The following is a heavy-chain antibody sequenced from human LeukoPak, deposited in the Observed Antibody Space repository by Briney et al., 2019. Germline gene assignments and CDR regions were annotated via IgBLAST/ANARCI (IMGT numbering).Heavy chain of an antibody. CDR1: GGTFSIYA. Sequence: ASVRVSCKASGGTFSIYAISWVRQAPGQGLEWMGGIIPIFGTANYAQNFQGRVTITADESTSTAYMELSSLRPEDTAVYYCARGITGTTYYGMDVWGQGTTVTVSS. CDR2: IIPIFGTA. D-gene: IGHD1-7*01. V-gene: IGHV1-69*13. CDR3: ARGITGTTYYGMDV. J-gene: IGHJ6*02.